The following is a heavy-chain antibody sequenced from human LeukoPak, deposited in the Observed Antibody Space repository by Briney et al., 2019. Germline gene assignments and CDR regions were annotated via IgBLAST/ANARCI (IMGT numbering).Heavy chain of an antibody. V-gene: IGHV3-11*01. CDR3: VKDFDGSGPGH. J-gene: IGHJ4*02. D-gene: IGHD4-23*01. CDR1: GFTFTDYY. CDR2: ISNTGGNT. Sequence: GGSLRLSCATSGFTFTDYYMSWVRQAPGKGLEWVSYISNTGGNTYDAESVKGRFTISRDNARKSLYLQMNSLRVEDTAMYYCVKDFDGSGPGHWGQGTLVTVSS.